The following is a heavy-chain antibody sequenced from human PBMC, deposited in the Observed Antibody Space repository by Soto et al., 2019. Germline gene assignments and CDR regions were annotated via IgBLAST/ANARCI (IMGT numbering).Heavy chain of an antibody. D-gene: IGHD3-10*01. CDR2: IVPIFGSA. CDR1: GGTFSSSA. Sequence: QVQLVQSGAEVTKPGSSVRVSCKASGGTFSSSAFSWVRQAPGQGLEWMGGIVPIFGSANYAQTFQGRVTITADESTNTVYMELSSLTSEDTAVFYCARGSHYGSGEYWGQGTQVTVSS. J-gene: IGHJ4*02. CDR3: ARGSHYGSGEY. V-gene: IGHV1-69*12.